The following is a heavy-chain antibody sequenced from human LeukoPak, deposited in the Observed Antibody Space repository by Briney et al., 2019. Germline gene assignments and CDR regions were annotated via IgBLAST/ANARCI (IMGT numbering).Heavy chain of an antibody. D-gene: IGHD4-11*01. Sequence: SETLSLTCTVPGGSISSGSYYWSWIRQPAGKGLEWIGRIYTSGSTNYNPSLKSRVTISVDTSKNQFSLKLSSVTAADTAVYYCASHIRLQGLRPWGQGTLVTVSS. CDR1: GGSISSGSYY. CDR2: IYTSGST. CDR3: ASHIRLQGLRP. J-gene: IGHJ5*02. V-gene: IGHV4-61*02.